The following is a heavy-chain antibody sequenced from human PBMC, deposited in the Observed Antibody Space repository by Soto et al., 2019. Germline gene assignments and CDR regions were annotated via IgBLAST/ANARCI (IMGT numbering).Heavy chain of an antibody. CDR1: GGSISSYY. CDR2: IYYSGST. V-gene: IGHV4-59*08. D-gene: IGHD3-9*01. J-gene: IGHJ4*02. Sequence: QSQTLSLTCTVSGGSISSYYWSWIRQPPGKGLEWIGYIYYSGSTNYNPSLKSRVTISVDTSKNQFSLKLSSVTAADTAVYYCASTPFGYYDILTGYYEYYFDYWGQGTLVTVSS. CDR3: ASTPFGYYDILTGYYEYYFDY.